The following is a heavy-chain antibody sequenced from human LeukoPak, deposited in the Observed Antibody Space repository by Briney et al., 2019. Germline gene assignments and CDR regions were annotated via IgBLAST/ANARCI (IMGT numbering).Heavy chain of an antibody. D-gene: IGHD3-10*01. J-gene: IGHJ3*02. Sequence: SETLSLTCAVYGGSFSGYYWSWIRQPPGKGLEWIGEINHSGSTNYNPSLKSRVTISVDTSKNQFSLKLSSVTAADTAVYYCATLPDPDAFDIWGQGTMVTVSS. CDR1: GGSFSGYY. CDR3: ATLPDPDAFDI. CDR2: INHSGST. V-gene: IGHV4-34*01.